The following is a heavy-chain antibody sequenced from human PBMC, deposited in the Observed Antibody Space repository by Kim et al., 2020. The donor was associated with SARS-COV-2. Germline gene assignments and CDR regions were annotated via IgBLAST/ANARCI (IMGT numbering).Heavy chain of an antibody. CDR3: ARDKGRTGYELDS. V-gene: IGHV1-2*06. CDR1: GYTFTGYY. Sequence: ASVKVSCKASGYTFTGYYMHWVRQAPGQGLEWMGRINPNSGGTNYAQKFQGRVTMTRDTSISAAYMELSRLRSDDTAVYYCARDKGRTGYELDSWGQGTLVTVSS. J-gene: IGHJ4*02. CDR2: INPNSGGT. D-gene: IGHD3-10*01.